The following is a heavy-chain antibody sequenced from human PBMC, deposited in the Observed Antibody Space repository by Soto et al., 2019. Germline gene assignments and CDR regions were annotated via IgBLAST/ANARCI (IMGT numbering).Heavy chain of an antibody. D-gene: IGHD3-10*01. J-gene: IGHJ6*02. CDR3: ARDVWDGYGSRGYYTYYYYGMDV. CDR1: GYTFTSYY. Sequence: VASVKVSCKASGYTFTSYYMHWVRQAPGQGLEWMGIINPSGGSTSYAQKFQGRVTMTRDTSTSTVYMELSSLRSEDTAVYYCARDVWDGYGSRGYYTYYYYGMDVWGQGTTVTVSS. V-gene: IGHV1-46*01. CDR2: INPSGGST.